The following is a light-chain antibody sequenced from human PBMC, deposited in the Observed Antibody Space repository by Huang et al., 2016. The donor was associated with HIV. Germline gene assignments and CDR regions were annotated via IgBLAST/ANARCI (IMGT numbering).Light chain of an antibody. J-gene: IGKJ3*01. CDR3: QQYYSYPPFT. Sequence: AIRMTQSPSSLSASTGDSVTITCRASQGISSYLAWYQQKPGKAPKLLIYAASTLQSGGPSRFSGSGSGTDFTLTISCLQSEDFATYYCQQYYSYPPFTFGPGTKVDIK. CDR1: QGISSY. V-gene: IGKV1-8*01. CDR2: AAS.